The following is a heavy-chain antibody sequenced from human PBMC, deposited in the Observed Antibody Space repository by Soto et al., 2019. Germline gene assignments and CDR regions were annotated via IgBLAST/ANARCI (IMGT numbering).Heavy chain of an antibody. CDR3: ARVPGH. V-gene: IGHV4-30-2*01. J-gene: IGHJ4*02. Sequence: QLQLQESGSGLVKPSQTLSLTCAVSGGSISSGGYSWSWIRQPPGKGLEWIGYIYHSGSPYYNPPLKSQVTLSVDRSKNQFSLKLSSVNDADPAVYYCARVPGHWGKGTLVTVSS. CDR2: IYHSGSP. CDR1: GGSISSGGYS.